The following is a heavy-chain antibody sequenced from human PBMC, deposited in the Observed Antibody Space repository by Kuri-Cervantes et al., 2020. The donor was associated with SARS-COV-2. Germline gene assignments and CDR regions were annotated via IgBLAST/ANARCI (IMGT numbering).Heavy chain of an antibody. CDR1: GYTFTSYG. J-gene: IGHJ3*02. Sequence: ASVKVSCKASGYTFTSYGISWVRQAPGQGLEWMGWISAYNGNTNYAQNLQGRVTMTTDTSTSTAYMELRSLRSDDTAVYYRARDLPRVVVVAATRFWGAFDIWGQGTMVTVSS. D-gene: IGHD2-15*01. CDR3: ARDLPRVVVVAATRFWGAFDI. V-gene: IGHV1-18*01. CDR2: ISAYNGNT.